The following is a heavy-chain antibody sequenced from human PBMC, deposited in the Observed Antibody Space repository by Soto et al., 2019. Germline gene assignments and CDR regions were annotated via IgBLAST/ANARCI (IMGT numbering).Heavy chain of an antibody. CDR1: GFTFSSYG. Sequence: GGSLRLSCAGSGFTFSSYGIHWVRQAPGKGLEWVAVIWYDGSNKYYADSVKGRFTISRDNSKNTLYLQMNSLRVEDTAVYYCARGQDGYGMDVWGQGTTVTVSS. CDR3: ARGQDGYGMDV. CDR2: IWYDGSNK. V-gene: IGHV3-33*01. J-gene: IGHJ6*02.